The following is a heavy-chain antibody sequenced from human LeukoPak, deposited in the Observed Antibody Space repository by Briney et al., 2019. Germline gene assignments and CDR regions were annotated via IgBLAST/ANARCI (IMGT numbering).Heavy chain of an antibody. CDR1: GFIVSESY. J-gene: IGHJ4*02. CDR3: ATRYFYIGSRYYYGYFFDY. V-gene: IGHV3-53*01. Sequence: GGSLRLSCAASGFIVSESYMAWVRQAPGKGLEWVSVIYKDDSPHYADSAKGRFTISRDSSRSALYLQMNSLRAEDTAVYYCATRYFYIGSRYYYGYFFDYWGQGTLVTVSS. CDR2: IYKDDSP. D-gene: IGHD3-22*01.